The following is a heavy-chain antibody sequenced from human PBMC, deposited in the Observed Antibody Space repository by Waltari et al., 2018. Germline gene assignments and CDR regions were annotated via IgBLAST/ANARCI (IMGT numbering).Heavy chain of an antibody. CDR1: GDSISNSF. CDR2: IYNSGTT. D-gene: IGHD3-3*01. J-gene: IGHJ4*02. V-gene: IGHV4-59*01. CDR3: ARVQGGFRSSFPFDS. Sequence: QVQLQESGPGLVKPSETLSLTCTVSGDSISNSFWNWIRQSPGKGLEWIGYIYNSGTTNYNPSLKSRVTMSVDTSKIQFSLRLSSVTVADTAVYYCARVQGGFRSSFPFDSWGQGTLVTVSS.